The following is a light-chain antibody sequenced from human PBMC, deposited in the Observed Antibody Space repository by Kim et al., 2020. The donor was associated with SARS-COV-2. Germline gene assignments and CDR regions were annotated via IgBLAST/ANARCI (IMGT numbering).Light chain of an antibody. CDR2: AAS. Sequence: DIQMTQSPSSLSASVGDRVTITCRASQDISNWLAWSQLKPGKAPKLLIYAASGLQSGVPSRFSGGGSGTDFTLTITSLQPEDVATYFSQQYDSTPWTFGQRA. J-gene: IGKJ1*01. V-gene: IGKV1-27*01. CDR1: QDISNW. CDR3: QQYDSTPWT.